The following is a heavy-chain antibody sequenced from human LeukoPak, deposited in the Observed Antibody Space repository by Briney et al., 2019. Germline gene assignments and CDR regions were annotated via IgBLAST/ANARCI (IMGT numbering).Heavy chain of an antibody. V-gene: IGHV1-18*01. CDR1: GYTFISYG. CDR3: ARDPPIRSSTRGDYFDY. D-gene: IGHD2-2*01. CDR2: ISSYNNNK. Sequence: ASVKVSCKACGYTFISYGISWVRQAPGQGPEWMGWISSYNNNKKYGQKFQGRVTMTTETSTNTAYMELRSLRSDDTAIYYCARDPPIRSSTRGDYFDYWGQGTLVTVSS. J-gene: IGHJ4*02.